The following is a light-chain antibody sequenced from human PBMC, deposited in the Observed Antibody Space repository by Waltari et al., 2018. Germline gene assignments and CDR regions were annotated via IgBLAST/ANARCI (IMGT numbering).Light chain of an antibody. CDR1: QSISKY. V-gene: IGKV3-20*01. J-gene: IGKJ1*01. Sequence: EIVLPQSPATLSLSPGERATLSCRASQSISKYLAWYQQKPGQAPRLLIYHASSRAAGIPDRFSGSGSGTDFSLTISRLEPEDFAVYYCQHYESLPVTFGQGTKVEIK. CDR2: HAS. CDR3: QHYESLPVT.